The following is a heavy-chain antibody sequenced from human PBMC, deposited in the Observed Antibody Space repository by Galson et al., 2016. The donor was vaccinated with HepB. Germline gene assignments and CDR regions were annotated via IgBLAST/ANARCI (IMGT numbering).Heavy chain of an antibody. Sequence: LRLSCAASGFTVTRGYMSWVRQAQGQGLERVSVIYSGGAPYYTDSVRVGFTIPRDDSKNTLFLQMDSLRPKDTAAYYCARGLVGSTTAFDAWGQGTLVAVSS. CDR1: GFTVTRGY. CDR3: ARGLVGSTTAFDA. D-gene: IGHD1-26*01. J-gene: IGHJ4*02. V-gene: IGHV3-53*05. CDR2: IYSGGAP.